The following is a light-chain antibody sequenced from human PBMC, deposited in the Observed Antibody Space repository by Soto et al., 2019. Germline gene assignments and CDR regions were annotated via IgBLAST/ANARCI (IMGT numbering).Light chain of an antibody. CDR1: QSVTSNY. CDR2: DAS. Sequence: EIVLTQSPGTLSLSPGERATLSCRASQSVTSNYLAWSQQKPGQAPRLLISDASSRATGIPDRSSGSGSGADFTLTISRLEPEDFAVYYCPQYGSSPFTFGQGTRLEIK. V-gene: IGKV3-20*01. J-gene: IGKJ5*01. CDR3: PQYGSSPFT.